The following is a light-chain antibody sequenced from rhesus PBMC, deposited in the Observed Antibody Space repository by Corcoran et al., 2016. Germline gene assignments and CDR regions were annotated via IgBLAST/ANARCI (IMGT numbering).Light chain of an antibody. CDR2: KAS. J-gene: IGKJ3*01. CDR1: QSISSW. V-gene: IGKV1-22*01. CDR3: QPYSSSPFT. Sequence: GDTVTITCRASQSISSWLAWYQQKPGKAPKLLIYKASSLQSGVPSRFSGSGSGTDFTLTISSLQSEDFATYYCQPYSSSPFTFGPGTKLDIK.